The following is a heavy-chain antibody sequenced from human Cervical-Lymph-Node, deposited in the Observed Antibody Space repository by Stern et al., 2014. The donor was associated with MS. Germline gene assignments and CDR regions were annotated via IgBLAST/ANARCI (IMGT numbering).Heavy chain of an antibody. CDR2: MYYTGNS. J-gene: IGHJ4*02. CDR1: GGSISSGGYY. CDR3: ASRDGK. Sequence: VQLEESGPGLVKPSQTLSLTCNVSGGSISSGGYYWSWIRQRPGEGLEWIGYMYYTGNSYYNPSLKSRVSISGDTSKNQISLNLTSVTVADTGVYYCASRDGKWGQGTLVTVSS. V-gene: IGHV4-31*03. D-gene: IGHD5-24*01.